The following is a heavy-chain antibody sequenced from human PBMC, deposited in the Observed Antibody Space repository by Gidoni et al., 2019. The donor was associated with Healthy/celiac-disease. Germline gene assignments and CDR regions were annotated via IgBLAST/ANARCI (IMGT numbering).Heavy chain of an antibody. Sequence: EVQLLESGGGLVQPGGSLRLSCAASGFTFSSYAMSWVRQAPGKGLAWVSAISWSGGSTYYADSVKGRFTISRYNSKNTLYLQMNSLRAEDTAVYYCAKDGVYDFWSGYRYYGMDVWGQGTTVTVSS. J-gene: IGHJ6*02. CDR2: ISWSGGST. V-gene: IGHV3-23*01. CDR1: GFTFSSYA. CDR3: AKDGVYDFWSGYRYYGMDV. D-gene: IGHD3-3*01.